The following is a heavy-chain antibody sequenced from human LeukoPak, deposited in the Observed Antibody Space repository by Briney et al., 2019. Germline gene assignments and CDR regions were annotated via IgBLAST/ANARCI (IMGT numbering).Heavy chain of an antibody. V-gene: IGHV3-21*04. CDR2: ITSGGDYI. CDR3: AKVQWELLSTLDY. Sequence: GGSLRLSCAASGFTFNTFNMNWVRQAPGKGLEWVSSITSGGDYIYYADSVKGRFTTSRDNAKNSLSLQLNSLRAEDTAVYYCAKVQWELLSTLDYWGQGTLVTVSS. D-gene: IGHD1-26*01. J-gene: IGHJ4*02. CDR1: GFTFNTFN.